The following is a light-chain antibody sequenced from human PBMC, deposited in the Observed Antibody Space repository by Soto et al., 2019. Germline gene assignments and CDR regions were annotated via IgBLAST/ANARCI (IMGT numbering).Light chain of an antibody. V-gene: IGKV1-5*03. CDR3: QQCHAYSLT. CDR2: EAS. Sequence: DIQMTQSPSTLSASVGDRVTITCRASQNIRSRLAWYQQKPGEAPRLLIYEASILESGVPSRFSCRGSGTEFTLTITSLQPDDFATYYCQQCHAYSLTFGGGTKVEIK. J-gene: IGKJ4*01. CDR1: QNIRSR.